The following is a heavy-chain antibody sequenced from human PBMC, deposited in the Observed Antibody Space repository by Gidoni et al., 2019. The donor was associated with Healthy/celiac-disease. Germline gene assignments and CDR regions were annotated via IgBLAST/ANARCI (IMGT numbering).Heavy chain of an antibody. CDR2: ISWNSGSI. D-gene: IGHD2-2*01. CDR1: GFTFDDYA. V-gene: IGHV3-9*01. CDR3: AKERFGSSTAQGAAAFDY. J-gene: IGHJ4*02. Sequence: VESGGGLVQPGRSLRLSCAASGFTFDDYAMHWVRQAPGKGLEWVSGISWNSGSIGYADSVKGRFTISRDNAKNSLYLQMNSLRAEDTALYYCAKERFGSSTAQGAAAFDYWGQGTLVTVSS.